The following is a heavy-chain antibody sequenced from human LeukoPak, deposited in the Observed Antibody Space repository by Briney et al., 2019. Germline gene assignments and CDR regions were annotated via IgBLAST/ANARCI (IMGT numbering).Heavy chain of an antibody. V-gene: IGHV3-11*01. D-gene: IGHD6-19*01. Sequence: GGSLRLSCAASGFTFSAYYMVWIRQAPGKGLAWISYISSSGNTMYYADSVKGRFTISRDNAKNSLYLQMTSLRAEDTAVYFCAAGIAMVGQFDYWGQGTLVTVSS. J-gene: IGHJ4*02. CDR2: ISSSGNTM. CDR1: GFTFSAYY. CDR3: AAGIAMVGQFDY.